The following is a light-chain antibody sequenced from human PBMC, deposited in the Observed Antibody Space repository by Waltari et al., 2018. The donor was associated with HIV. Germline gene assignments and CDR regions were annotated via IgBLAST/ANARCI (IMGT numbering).Light chain of an antibody. J-gene: IGKJ4*01. CDR3: QQSYSTPT. Sequence: DIQMTQSLSYLSASVGDRVTITCRASQGISSHLNWYPQKPGKAPNLLIYVASSLQSGVPSKFSGSGSVTDFTLTISSLQPEDFATYYCQQSYSTPTFGGGTKVEIK. V-gene: IGKV1-39*01. CDR1: QGISSH. CDR2: VAS.